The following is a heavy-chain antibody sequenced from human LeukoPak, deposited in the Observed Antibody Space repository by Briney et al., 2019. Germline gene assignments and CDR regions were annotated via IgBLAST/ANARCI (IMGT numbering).Heavy chain of an antibody. Sequence: PGGSLRLSCAASGFTFSSYEMNWVRQAPGKGLEWVANIHEDGSDKYYVDSVKGRFTISRDNAKNSLFLQMNSLRAEDTALYYCARTLRLGTPRAFDIWGRGTMVTVSS. V-gene: IGHV3-7*05. D-gene: IGHD1-14*01. CDR3: ARTLRLGTPRAFDI. J-gene: IGHJ3*02. CDR2: IHEDGSDK. CDR1: GFTFSSYE.